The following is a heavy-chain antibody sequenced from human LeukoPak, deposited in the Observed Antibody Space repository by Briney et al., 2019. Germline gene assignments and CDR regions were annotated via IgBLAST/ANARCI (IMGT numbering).Heavy chain of an antibody. CDR1: GYTFTGYY. V-gene: IGHV1-2*02. CDR2: INPNSGGT. D-gene: IGHD5-24*01. Sequence: ASVKVSCKASGYTFTGYYMHWVRQAPGQGHEWMGWINPNSGGTNYAQKFQGRVTMTRDTSISTAYMELSRLRSDDTAVYYCASLRDGYNLFDYWGQGTLVTVSS. CDR3: ASLRDGYNLFDY. J-gene: IGHJ4*02.